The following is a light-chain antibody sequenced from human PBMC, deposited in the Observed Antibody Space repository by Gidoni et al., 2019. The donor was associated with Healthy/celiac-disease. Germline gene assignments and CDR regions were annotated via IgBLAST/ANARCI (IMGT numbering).Light chain of an antibody. J-gene: IGKJ1*01. V-gene: IGKV1-27*01. CDR2: AAS. Sequence: DIQVNQSPSSLSASVGDRVTLTCRASQGISNYLAWYQQKPGKVPKLLIYAASTLQSGVPSRFSGSGSGTDFTLTISSLQSEDVATYYCQKYNSAPATFGQGTKVEIK. CDR3: QKYNSAPAT. CDR1: QGISNY.